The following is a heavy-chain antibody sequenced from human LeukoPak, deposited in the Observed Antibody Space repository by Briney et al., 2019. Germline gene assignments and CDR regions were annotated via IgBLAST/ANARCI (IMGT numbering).Heavy chain of an antibody. V-gene: IGHV4-4*07. J-gene: IGHJ6*03. CDR1: GGSISTYY. D-gene: IGHD7-27*01. CDR2: IYTSGST. Sequence: SETLSLTCTVSGGSISTYYWSWIRQPAGKGLEWIGRIYTSGSTNYNPSLKSRVTMSVDTSKNRFSLKLSSVTAADTAVYYCARDLSNRGRDYYYYMDVWGKGTTVTVSS. CDR3: ARDLSNRGRDYYYYMDV.